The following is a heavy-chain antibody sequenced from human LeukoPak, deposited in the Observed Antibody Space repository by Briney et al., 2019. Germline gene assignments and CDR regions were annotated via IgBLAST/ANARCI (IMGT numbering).Heavy chain of an antibody. CDR2: IYPGDSDT. D-gene: IGHD3-22*01. CDR1: GDSFTSYW. CDR3: ARHLVRYYYDSSGKAPFGY. J-gene: IGHJ4*02. Sequence: GESLKISCTGSGDSFTSYWIGWVRQMPGKGLEWMGIIYPGDSDTRYSPSFQGQVTISTDKSISTAYLQWSGLKASDTAVYYCARHLVRYYYDSSGKAPFGYWGQGTLVTVSS. V-gene: IGHV5-51*01.